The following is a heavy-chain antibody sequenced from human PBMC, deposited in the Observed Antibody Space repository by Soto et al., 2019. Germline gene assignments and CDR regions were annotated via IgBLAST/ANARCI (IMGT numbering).Heavy chain of an antibody. D-gene: IGHD5-18*01. J-gene: IGHJ4*02. Sequence: SETLSLTCSVSGGSISSGYYYWSWIRQPPGKGLEWIGNIYYSGNTYYNPSLKSRLTISVDTSKNQFSLMLRSVTAADTAVYYCARGRGYGYGIDYWGQGTLVTVSS. CDR3: ARGRGYGYGIDY. V-gene: IGHV4-30-4*01. CDR1: GGSISSGYYY. CDR2: IYYSGNT.